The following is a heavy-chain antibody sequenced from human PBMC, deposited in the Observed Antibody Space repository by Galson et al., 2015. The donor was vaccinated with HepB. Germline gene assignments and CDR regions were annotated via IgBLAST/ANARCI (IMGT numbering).Heavy chain of an antibody. D-gene: IGHD2-15*01. J-gene: IGHJ3*02. Sequence: SVKVSCKASGGTFSSYAISWVRQAPGQGLEWMGGIIPIFGTANYAQKFQGRVTITADESTSTAYMELSSLRSEDTAVYYCARGLGYCSGGSCYSVPGLDAFDIWGQGTMVTVSS. V-gene: IGHV1-69*13. CDR1: GGTFSSYA. CDR3: ARGLGYCSGGSCYSVPGLDAFDI. CDR2: IIPIFGTA.